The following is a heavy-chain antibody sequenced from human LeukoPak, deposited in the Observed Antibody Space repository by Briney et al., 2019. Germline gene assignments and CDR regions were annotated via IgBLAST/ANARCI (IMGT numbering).Heavy chain of an antibody. Sequence: SETLSLTCTVSGDSISSYYWSWIRQPPGKGLEWIGYIYYSGTTNYNPSLKSRVSISVDTSKNQFSLKLSSVTAADTAVYYCARRRPAHDAFDIWGQGTMVTVSS. D-gene: IGHD2-2*01. CDR1: GDSISSYY. J-gene: IGHJ3*02. CDR3: ARRRPAHDAFDI. V-gene: IGHV4-59*01. CDR2: IYYSGTT.